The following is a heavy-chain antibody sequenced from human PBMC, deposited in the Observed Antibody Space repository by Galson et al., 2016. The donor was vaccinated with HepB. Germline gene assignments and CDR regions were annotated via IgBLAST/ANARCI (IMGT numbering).Heavy chain of an antibody. J-gene: IGHJ4*02. CDR2: IRWNSVTI. CDR1: GFTFDDYA. Sequence: SLRLSCAASGFTFDDYAMHWVRQAPGKGLEWVSGIRWNSVTIGYADSVKGRFTISRDNAKNSLYLQMNSLRTEDTALYYCAKSPEWYCSGDSSLTLDYWGQGTLVTVSS. V-gene: IGHV3-9*01. CDR3: AKSPEWYCSGDSSLTLDY. D-gene: IGHD2-15*01.